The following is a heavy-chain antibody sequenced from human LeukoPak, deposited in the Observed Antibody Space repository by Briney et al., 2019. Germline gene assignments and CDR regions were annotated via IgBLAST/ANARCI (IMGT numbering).Heavy chain of an antibody. D-gene: IGHD3-9*01. V-gene: IGHV1-8*01. CDR2: MNPNSGNT. J-gene: IGHJ3*02. CDR1: GYTFTSYD. CDR3: ARDYDILTGPPDAFDI. Sequence: ASVKVSCKASGYTFTSYDINWVRQATGQGLEWMGWMNPNSGNTGYAQKFQGRVTMTTDTSTSTAYMELRSLRSDDTAVYYCARDYDILTGPPDAFDIWGQGTMVTVSS.